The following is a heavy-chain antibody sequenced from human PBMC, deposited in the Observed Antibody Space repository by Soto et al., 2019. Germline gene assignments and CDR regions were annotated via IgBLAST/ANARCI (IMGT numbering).Heavy chain of an antibody. Sequence: ASVKVSCKTSEYTFTSYYMHWVRQAPGQGLEWMGIINPSGSSTSYAQNFQGRVTMTRDTSTSTVYMELSSLRSEDTADYYCASGRVGATPLYYYAMDVWGQGTTVTVSS. CDR2: INPSGSST. J-gene: IGHJ6*02. V-gene: IGHV1-46*01. CDR3: ASGRVGATPLYYYAMDV. D-gene: IGHD1-26*01. CDR1: EYTFTSYY.